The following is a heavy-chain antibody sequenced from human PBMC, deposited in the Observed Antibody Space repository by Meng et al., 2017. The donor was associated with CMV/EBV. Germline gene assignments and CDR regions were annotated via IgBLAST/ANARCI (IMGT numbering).Heavy chain of an antibody. CDR3: AHSRILGCCSSTSCFPTNWFDP. J-gene: IGHJ5*02. CDR1: GFSLSTSGVG. D-gene: IGHD2-2*01. CDR2: IYWNDDK. V-gene: IGHV2-5*01. Sequence: SGPTLVKPTQTLTLTCTFSGFSLSTSGVGVGWIRQPPGKALEWLALIYWNDDKRYSPSLKSRLTITKDTSKNQVVLTMTNMDPVDTATYYCAHSRILGCCSSTSCFPTNWFDPWGQGTLVTVS.